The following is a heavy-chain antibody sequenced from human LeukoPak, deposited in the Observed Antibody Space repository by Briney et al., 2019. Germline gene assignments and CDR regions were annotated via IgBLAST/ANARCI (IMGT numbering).Heavy chain of an antibody. V-gene: IGHV3-30*04. CDR3: AREYSSSWYTVWFDP. CDR2: ISYDGSNK. J-gene: IGHJ5*02. Sequence: GGSLRLSCAASGFTFSSYAMHWVRQAPGRGLEWVAVISYDGSNKYYADSVKGRFTISRDNSKNTLYLQMDSLRAEDTAVYYCAREYSSSWYTVWFDPWGQGTLVTVSS. CDR1: GFTFSSYA. D-gene: IGHD6-13*01.